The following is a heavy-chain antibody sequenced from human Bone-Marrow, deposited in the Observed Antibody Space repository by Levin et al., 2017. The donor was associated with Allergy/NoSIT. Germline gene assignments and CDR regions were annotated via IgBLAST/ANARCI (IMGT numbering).Heavy chain of an antibody. CDR1: GYTFTSFD. J-gene: IGHJ3*02. D-gene: IGHD3-3*01. V-gene: IGHV1-8*01. CDR3: ARGVRSDTWPEENGFAI. Sequence: ASVKVSCKASGYTFTSFDIAWVRQATGQGLEWLGNMNPNSGNTVYAQKFQGRITMTGKTSISTAYMELSSLRSDDTAVYYCARGVRSDTWPEENGFAIWGQGAKVTVSS. CDR2: MNPNSGNT.